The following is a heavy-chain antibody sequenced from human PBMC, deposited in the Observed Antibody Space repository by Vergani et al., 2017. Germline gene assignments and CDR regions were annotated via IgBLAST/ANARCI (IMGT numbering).Heavy chain of an antibody. CDR3: GVIMVRSPRPDNWFDS. V-gene: IGHV4-38-2*02. CDR2: MFHTGEA. Sequence: QVQLQQWGAGLLKPSETLSLTCSVSGYSISRGFYWAWIRQTPEKGLEWIGGMFHTGEASNSPSLQSRVAFSMDTSKNQFSLQRTSVTAADTAVYFCGVIMVRSPRPDNWFDSWGRGTLVTVSS. D-gene: IGHD3-10*01. CDR1: GYSISRGFY. J-gene: IGHJ5*01.